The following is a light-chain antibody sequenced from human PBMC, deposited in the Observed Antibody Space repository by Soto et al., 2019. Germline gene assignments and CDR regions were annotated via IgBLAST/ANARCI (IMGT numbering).Light chain of an antibody. J-gene: IGKJ1*01. CDR3: MQALQTPWT. Sequence: EIVMTQSPLSLPVIPGEPASLSCRSSQSLLYSNGKNYLDWYLQKPGQSPQLLIYLGSNRASGVPDRFSGSGSGTDFTLKISRVEAEDVGVYYCMQALQTPWTFGQGTKVDI. CDR2: LGS. V-gene: IGKV2-28*01. CDR1: QSLLYSNGKNY.